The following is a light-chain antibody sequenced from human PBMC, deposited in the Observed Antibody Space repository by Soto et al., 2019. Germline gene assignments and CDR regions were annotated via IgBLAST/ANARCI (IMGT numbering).Light chain of an antibody. CDR1: SSDIGRYNF. Sequence: QSVLTQPRSVSGSPGQSVTISCAGTSSDIGRYNFVSWYQQHPGKAPHLLIFDVTKRPSGVPDRFSGSRSGNTASLTISGLQADDEADFYCCSYAGTYTYVFGTGTKVTVL. CDR2: DVT. J-gene: IGLJ1*01. CDR3: CSYAGTYTYV. V-gene: IGLV2-11*01.